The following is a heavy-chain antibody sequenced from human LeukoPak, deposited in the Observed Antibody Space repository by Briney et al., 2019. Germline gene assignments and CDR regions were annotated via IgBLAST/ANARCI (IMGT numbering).Heavy chain of an antibody. CDR3: ATSGYDFWSGYSLYYFDY. Sequence: PSETLSLTCTVSGGSISSSGYYWGWIRQPPGKGLEWIGSIYYSGSPYYNPSLKSRVTISVDPSKNQFSLKLSSVTAADTAVYYCATSGYDFWSGYSLYYFDYWGQGALVTVSS. D-gene: IGHD3-3*01. V-gene: IGHV4-39*01. J-gene: IGHJ4*02. CDR2: IYYSGSP. CDR1: GGSISSSGYY.